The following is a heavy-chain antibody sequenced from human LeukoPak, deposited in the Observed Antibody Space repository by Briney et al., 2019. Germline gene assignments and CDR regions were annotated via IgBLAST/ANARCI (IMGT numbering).Heavy chain of an antibody. V-gene: IGHV1-18*04. CDR3: ARDRTAMASGAFDI. J-gene: IGHJ3*02. Sequence: GASVKVSCKASGYTFTSYYMHWVRQAPGQGLEWMGWISAYNGNTNYAQKLQGRVTMTTDTSTSTAYMELRSLRSDDTAVYYCARDRTAMASGAFDIWGQGTMVTVSS. D-gene: IGHD5-18*01. CDR1: GYTFTSYY. CDR2: ISAYNGNT.